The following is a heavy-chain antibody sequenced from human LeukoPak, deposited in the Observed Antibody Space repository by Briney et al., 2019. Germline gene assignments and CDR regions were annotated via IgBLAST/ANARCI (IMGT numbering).Heavy chain of an antibody. V-gene: IGHV3-13*01. CDR1: GFTFSSFD. D-gene: IGHD3-10*01. Sequence: PGGSLRLSCAASGFTFSSFDMHWVRQPTGQGLEWVSTIGTASDTYYPGSVKGRFTVSRDNSKNTLYLQMNSPRAEDTAVYYCAKDAVAPGSSGDFFDYWGLGTLVTVSS. CDR2: IGTASDT. J-gene: IGHJ4*02. CDR3: AKDAVAPGSSGDFFDY.